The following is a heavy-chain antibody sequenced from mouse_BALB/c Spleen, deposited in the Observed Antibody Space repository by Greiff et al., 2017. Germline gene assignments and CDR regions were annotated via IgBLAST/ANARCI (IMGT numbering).Heavy chain of an antibody. J-gene: IGHJ3*01. CDR2: ISSGGST. D-gene: IGHD2-10*02. Sequence: EVQLVESGGGLVKPGGSLKLSCAASGFTFSSYAMSWVRQTPEKRLEWVASISSGGSTYYPDSVKGRFTISRDNARNILYLQMSSLRSEDTAMYYCARLEYGNYVWFAYWGQGTLVTVSA. CDR3: ARLEYGNYVWFAY. CDR1: GFTFSSYA. V-gene: IGHV5-6-5*01.